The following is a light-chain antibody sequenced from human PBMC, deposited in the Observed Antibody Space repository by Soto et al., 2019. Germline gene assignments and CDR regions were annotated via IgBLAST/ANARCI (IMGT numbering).Light chain of an antibody. V-gene: IGKV3-15*01. J-gene: IGKJ1*01. CDR2: GAS. CDR1: QSVSSN. CDR3: QQYNNWPQT. Sequence: EICITQSPATLSFSPGEIATLSCVASQSVSSNLAWYQQKPGQAPRLLIYGASTRATGIPARFSGSGSGTEFTLTISSLQSEDFAVYYCQQYNNWPQTFGQGTKVDIK.